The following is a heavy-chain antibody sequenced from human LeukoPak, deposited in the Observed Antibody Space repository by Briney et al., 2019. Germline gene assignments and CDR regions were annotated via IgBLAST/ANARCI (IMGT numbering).Heavy chain of an antibody. D-gene: IGHD3-22*01. CDR1: GFTFSDHY. Sequence: GGSLRLSCAASGFTFSDHYLSWISQAPGKGLEWVSYISSTSTYTYYADSVKGRFTISRDNAKKSLYLQMNSLRAEDTAVYYCARGTYRGEKYYDTTGGPFDIWGQGTMVTVSS. CDR2: ISSTSTYT. J-gene: IGHJ3*02. V-gene: IGHV3-11*06. CDR3: ARGTYRGEKYYDTTGGPFDI.